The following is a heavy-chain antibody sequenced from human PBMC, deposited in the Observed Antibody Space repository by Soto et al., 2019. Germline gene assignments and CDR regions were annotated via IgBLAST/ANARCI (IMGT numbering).Heavy chain of an antibody. J-gene: IGHJ4*02. CDR1: AGAFSSYA. D-gene: IGHD6-6*01. CDR2: IIPVVGTT. V-gene: IGHV1-69*01. CDR3: ARGLQLVDY. Sequence: QVQLVQSGAEVKKPGSSVKVSCTTSAGAFSSYAISWVRQAPGQGLEWMGGIIPVVGTTNYAQKFQGRVTITAEEATSATYMELSSLTSEDTAVYYCARGLQLVDYWGQGTLVTVSS.